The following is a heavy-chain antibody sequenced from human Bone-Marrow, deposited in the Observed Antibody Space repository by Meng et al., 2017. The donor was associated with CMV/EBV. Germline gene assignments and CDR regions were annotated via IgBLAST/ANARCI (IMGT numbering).Heavy chain of an antibody. CDR3: AAGPFGAVAGNFDY. CDR2: ISAYNGNT. D-gene: IGHD6-19*01. Sequence: SVKVSCKASGYTFTSYGISWVRQAPGQGLEWMGWISAYNGNTNYAQKLQGRVTMTTDTATSTAYMELRSLRSDDTAVYYCAAGPFGAVAGNFDYWGQGTLVTVSS. V-gene: IGHV1-18*01. J-gene: IGHJ4*02. CDR1: GYTFTSYG.